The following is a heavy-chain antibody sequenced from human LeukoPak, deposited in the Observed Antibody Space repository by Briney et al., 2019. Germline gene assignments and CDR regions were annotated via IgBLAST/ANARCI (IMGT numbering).Heavy chain of an antibody. V-gene: IGHV1-24*01. CDR3: ATDLGYCSSTSCLKNDY. Sequence: EASVKVSCKASGYTFTSYYMHWVRQAPGKGLEWMGGFDPEDGETIYAQKFQGRVTMTEDTSTDTAYMELSSLRSEDTAVYYCATDLGYCSSTSCLKNDYWGQGTLVTVSS. D-gene: IGHD2-2*01. J-gene: IGHJ4*02. CDR2: FDPEDGET. CDR1: GYTFTSYY.